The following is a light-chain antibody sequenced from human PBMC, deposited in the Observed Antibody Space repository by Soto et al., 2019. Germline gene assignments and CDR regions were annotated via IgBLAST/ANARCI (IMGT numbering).Light chain of an antibody. Sequence: QTVVIQESSLSVSPGGTVTLTCGLRSAPISTTYYPAWYQQTPGQAPRTLIYSTNTRSSGVPDRFSGSIRGNKAALTITGAQAEDEADYYCQTWGTGFQVFGGGIKLTVL. J-gene: IGLJ2*01. CDR1: SAPISTTYY. CDR2: STN. V-gene: IGLV8-61*01. CDR3: QTWGTGFQV.